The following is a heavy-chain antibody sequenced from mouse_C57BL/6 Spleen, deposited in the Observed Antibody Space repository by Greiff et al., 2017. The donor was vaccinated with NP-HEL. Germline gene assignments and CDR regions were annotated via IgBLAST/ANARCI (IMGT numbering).Heavy chain of an antibody. CDR3: ARHGTAQAPYAMDY. J-gene: IGHJ4*01. Sequence: QVHVKQSGAELVKPGASVKISCKASGYAFSSYWMNWVKQRPGKGLEWIGQIYPGDGDTNYNGTFKGKATLTADKSSSTAYMQLSSLTSADSAVYFCARHGTAQAPYAMDYWGQGTSVTVSS. V-gene: IGHV1-80*01. D-gene: IGHD3-2*02. CDR2: IYPGDGDT. CDR1: GYAFSSYW.